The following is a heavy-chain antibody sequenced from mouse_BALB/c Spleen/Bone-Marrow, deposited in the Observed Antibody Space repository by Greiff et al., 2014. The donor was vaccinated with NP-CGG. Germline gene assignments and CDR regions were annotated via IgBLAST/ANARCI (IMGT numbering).Heavy chain of an antibody. J-gene: IGHJ2*01. V-gene: IGHV1-14*01. D-gene: IGHD1-1*01. CDR2: ISPYNDGT. CDR3: AREVVATDYFDY. CDR1: GYTFTSYA. Sequence: LVESGPELEKPWASVKMSCKASGYTFTSYAMHWVKQKPGQGLEWIGYISPYNDGTKYNEKFKGKATLTSDKSSSTAYMELSSLTSEDSAVYYCAREVVATDYFDYWGQGTTLTVSS.